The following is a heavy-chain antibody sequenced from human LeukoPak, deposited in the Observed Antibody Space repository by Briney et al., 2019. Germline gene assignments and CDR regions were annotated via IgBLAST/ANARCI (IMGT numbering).Heavy chain of an antibody. J-gene: IGHJ6*02. V-gene: IGHV4-31*03. D-gene: IGHD5-18*01. Sequence: SETLSLTCTVSGGSISNGDHYWSWIRQHPGKGLEWIGHIYYSGSTYYNPSLKSRGIISVETSKNQFSLKLSSVTAADTAVYYCASVKAAYSYGYYYYGMDVWGQGTTVTVSS. CDR2: IYYSGST. CDR3: ASVKAAYSYGYYYYGMDV. CDR1: GGSISNGDHY.